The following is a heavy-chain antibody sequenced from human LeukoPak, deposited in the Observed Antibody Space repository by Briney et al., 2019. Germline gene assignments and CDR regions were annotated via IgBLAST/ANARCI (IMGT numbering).Heavy chain of an antibody. V-gene: IGHV4-34*01. CDR1: GGSFSGYY. D-gene: IGHD3-22*01. CDR3: ASIYDSSGYYPF. J-gene: IGHJ4*02. CDR2: INHSGST. Sequence: SETLSLTCAVYGGSFSGYYWSWIRQPPGKGLEWIGEINHSGSTNYNPSLKSRVTISVDTSKNQLSLKLSSVTAADTAVYYCASIYDSSGYYPFWGQGTLVTVSS.